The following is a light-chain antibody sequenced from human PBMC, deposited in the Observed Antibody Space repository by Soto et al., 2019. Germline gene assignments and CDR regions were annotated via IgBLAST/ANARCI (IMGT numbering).Light chain of an antibody. Sequence: DIVMTQSPATLSVSPGERATLSCRASQNVSNNYLAWYQQKPGQAPRLLIYGASNRATGIPDRFSGSGSGTDFTLTITRLEPEDSAVYFCQQYTGPPTTFGQGTRLEIK. V-gene: IGKV3-20*01. CDR2: GAS. J-gene: IGKJ5*01. CDR1: QNVSNNY. CDR3: QQYTGPPTT.